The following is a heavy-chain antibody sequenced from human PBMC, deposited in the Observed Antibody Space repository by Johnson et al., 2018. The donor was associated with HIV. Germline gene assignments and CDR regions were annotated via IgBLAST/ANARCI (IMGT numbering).Heavy chain of an antibody. CDR2: IRYDGSNK. V-gene: IGHV3-30*04. J-gene: IGHJ3*02. CDR1: GFTFSSYA. Sequence: QVQLVESGGGVVQPGRSLRLSCAASGFTFSSYAMHWVRQAPAKGLEWVAVIRYDGSNKYYADSVKGRFTISRDNSKNTLYLQMNSLRAEDTAVYYCASGIAVAGTLLDAFDIWGQGTMVTVSS. D-gene: IGHD6-19*01. CDR3: ASGIAVAGTLLDAFDI.